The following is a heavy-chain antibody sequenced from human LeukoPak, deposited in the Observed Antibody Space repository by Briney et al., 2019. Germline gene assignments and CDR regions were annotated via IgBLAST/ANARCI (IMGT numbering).Heavy chain of an antibody. Sequence: GGTLRLSCAASGFTFSSYGMSWVRQAPGKGLEWVSAISGSGGSTYYADSVKGRFTISRDNSKNTLYLQMNSLRAEDTAVYYCAKESGYGDYYFDYWGQGTLVTVSS. CDR1: GFTFSSYG. CDR3: AKESGYGDYYFDY. CDR2: ISGSGGST. V-gene: IGHV3-23*01. D-gene: IGHD3-16*01. J-gene: IGHJ4*02.